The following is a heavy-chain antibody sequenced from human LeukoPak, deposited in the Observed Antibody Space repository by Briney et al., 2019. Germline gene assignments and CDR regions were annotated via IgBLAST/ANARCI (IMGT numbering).Heavy chain of an antibody. Sequence: PGGSLRLSCAASGFTFSSYWMSWVRQAPGKGLEWVANIKQDGSEKYYVDSVKGRFTISRDNAKNSLYLQMNSLRAEDTAVYYCARHYDSSGYDAFDIWGQGTMVTVSS. CDR1: GFTFSSYW. J-gene: IGHJ3*02. D-gene: IGHD3-22*01. CDR2: IKQDGSEK. V-gene: IGHV3-7*01. CDR3: ARHYDSSGYDAFDI.